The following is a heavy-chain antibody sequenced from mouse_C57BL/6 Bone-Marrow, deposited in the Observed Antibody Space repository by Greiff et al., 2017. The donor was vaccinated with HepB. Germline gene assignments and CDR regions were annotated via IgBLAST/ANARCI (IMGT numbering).Heavy chain of an antibody. D-gene: IGHD1-1*01. J-gene: IGHJ2*01. V-gene: IGHV2-6-1*01. Sequence: VQLQQSGPGLVAPPQSLSITCTLSGFSLTTYGVPSVRQPPGKGLEWLVGIWRDGSTTYNSALKSRLRNSKDNSKSQVFLKMNSLQTDDTAMYYCARHNYYGSSYYFDYWGQGTTLTVSS. CDR3: ARHNYYGSSYYFDY. CDR2: IWRDGST. CDR1: GFSLTTYG.